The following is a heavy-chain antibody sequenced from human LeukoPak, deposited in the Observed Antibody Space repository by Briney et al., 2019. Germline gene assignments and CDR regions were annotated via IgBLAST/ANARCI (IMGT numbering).Heavy chain of an antibody. CDR2: MNPDNGDT. CDR1: GFTFTTND. D-gene: IGHD4/OR15-4a*01. V-gene: IGHV1-8*01. CDR3: ARGMGDYNTNYFPVSGY. Sequence: GASVKVSCKASGFTFTTNDMSWVRQAIGQGLEWMGWMNPDNGDTAYAQKFQGRVTMTRNTSISTAYMELSSLTSEDTAIYYCARGMGDYNTNYFPVSGYWGQGTLVTVSS. J-gene: IGHJ4*02.